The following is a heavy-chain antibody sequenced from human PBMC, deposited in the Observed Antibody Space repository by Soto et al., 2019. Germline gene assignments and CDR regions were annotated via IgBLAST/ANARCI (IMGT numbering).Heavy chain of an antibody. CDR1: GFTVGSDY. Sequence: GGSLRLSCAAPGFTVGSDYMSWVRQAPGKGLEWVSIIYSGGTTYYADSVKGRFTISRDNSKNTLYLQMNSLRAEDTAVYYCARDYLVVPHRVIDYWGQGTLVTVSS. V-gene: IGHV3-53*01. D-gene: IGHD2-2*01. CDR2: IYSGGTT. CDR3: ARDYLVVPHRVIDY. J-gene: IGHJ4*02.